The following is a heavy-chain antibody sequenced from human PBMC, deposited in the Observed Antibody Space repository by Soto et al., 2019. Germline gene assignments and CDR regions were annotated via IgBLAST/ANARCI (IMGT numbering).Heavy chain of an antibody. D-gene: IGHD3-3*01. V-gene: IGHV3-13*01. J-gene: IGHJ6*02. CDR2: IGTAGDT. CDR3: ARGGGDFWSGYYSYYGMDV. CDR1: GFTFSSYD. Sequence: EVQLVESGGGLVQPGGSLRLSCAASGFTFSSYDMHWVRQATGKGLERVSAIGTAGDTYYPGSVKGRFTISRENAKNSLYLQMNSLRAEDTAVYYCARGGGDFWSGYYSYYGMDVWGQGTTVTVSS.